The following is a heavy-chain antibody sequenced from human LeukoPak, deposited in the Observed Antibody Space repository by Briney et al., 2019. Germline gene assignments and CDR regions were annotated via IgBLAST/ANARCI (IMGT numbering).Heavy chain of an antibody. Sequence: GGSLRLSCAASGFTFDDYAMHWVRQAPGKGLEWVSGISWNSGSIGYADSVKGRFTISRDNAKNSLYLQMNSLRAEDTALYYCAKDKASVYYGSGTPYQYYFDYWGQGTLVTVSS. CDR2: ISWNSGSI. CDR3: AKDKASVYYGSGTPYQYYFDY. D-gene: IGHD3-10*01. V-gene: IGHV3-9*01. CDR1: GFTFDDYA. J-gene: IGHJ4*02.